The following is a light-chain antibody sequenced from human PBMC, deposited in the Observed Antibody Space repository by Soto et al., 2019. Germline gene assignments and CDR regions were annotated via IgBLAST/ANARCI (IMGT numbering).Light chain of an antibody. CDR2: RNT. J-gene: IGLJ2*01. CDR1: SSNIGANYD. Sequence: QSVLTQPPSVSGAPGQRVTISCTGSSSNIGANYDVHWYHHLPETAPKLLIYRNTDRPSGVPDRFSGSRSGPSASLAITGLQAEDEGDFYCQSFDNSLNSVVFGGGTKLTVL. CDR3: QSFDNSLNSVV. V-gene: IGLV1-40*01.